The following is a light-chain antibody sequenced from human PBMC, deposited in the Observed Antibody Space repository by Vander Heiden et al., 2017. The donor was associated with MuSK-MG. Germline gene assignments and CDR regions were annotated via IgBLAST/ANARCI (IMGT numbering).Light chain of an antibody. J-gene: IGKJ2*01. Sequence: DIQMTQSPSSLSASVGDRVTITCRASQSISSYLNWYQQKPGKAPKLLIYAASSWQSGVPSRFSGSGYGKDFTLTISSRQPEDFASYYCQQNDSNPPYTFGQGTKLEIK. CDR1: QSISSY. CDR3: QQNDSNPPYT. V-gene: IGKV1-39*01. CDR2: AAS.